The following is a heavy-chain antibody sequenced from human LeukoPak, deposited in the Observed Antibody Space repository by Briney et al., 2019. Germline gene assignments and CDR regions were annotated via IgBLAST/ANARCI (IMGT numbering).Heavy chain of an antibody. CDR2: INPIFGTT. CDR3: AIESRDGYNYFDC. Sequence: SVKVSCKASGDTFSSYDISWVRQAPGQGLEWMGRINPIFGTTNYAQKFQGRVTMTADKSTSTAYMELSSLRSDDTAVYYCAIESRDGYNYFDCWRRGTLVSVSS. CDR1: GDTFSSYD. D-gene: IGHD5-24*01. J-gene: IGHJ4*02. V-gene: IGHV1-69*06.